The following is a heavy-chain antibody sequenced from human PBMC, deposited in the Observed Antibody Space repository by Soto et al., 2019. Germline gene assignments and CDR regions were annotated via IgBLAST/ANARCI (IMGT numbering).Heavy chain of an antibody. Sequence: GGSLRLSCAASGFTFSSHSMNWVRQAPGKGLEWVSYIGGSGATMDYTDSVKGRFTISRDNAKNSLYLQMTSLRAEDTAVYYCARKKVKVNAFDIWGQGTMVTVSS. D-gene: IGHD2-21*01. V-gene: IGHV3-48*01. CDR1: GFTFSSHS. J-gene: IGHJ3*02. CDR2: IGGSGATM. CDR3: ARKKVKVNAFDI.